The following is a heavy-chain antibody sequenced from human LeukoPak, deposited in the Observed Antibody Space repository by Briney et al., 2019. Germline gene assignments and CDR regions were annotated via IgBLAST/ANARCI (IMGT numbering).Heavy chain of an antibody. V-gene: IGHV3-7*01. Sequence: GSLRLSCAASGFTFSSYWMSWVRQAPGKGPEWVAHIKQDASQEDHVDSVKGRFTISRDNAKNSLYLQMNSPRAEDTAVYYCARGVVYPTWSGPHWSDYWGQGTLVTVSS. J-gene: IGHJ4*02. CDR1: GFTFSSYW. D-gene: IGHD3-3*01. CDR3: ARGVVYPTWSGPHWSDY. CDR2: IKQDASQE.